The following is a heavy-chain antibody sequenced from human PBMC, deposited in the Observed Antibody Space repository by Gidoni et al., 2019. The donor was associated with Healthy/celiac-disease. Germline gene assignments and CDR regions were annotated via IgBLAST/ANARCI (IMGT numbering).Heavy chain of an antibody. Sequence: QVQLEQSGAEVKKPGSSVKVSCKATGGTFSSYASSWVRQAPGQGLEWMGGIIPIFGTSNYAQKCQGRVTITADESTSTAYMELSSLRSEDTAVYYCSRCTTAMVTYYFDYWGQGTLVTVSS. CDR1: GGTFSSYA. CDR2: IIPIFGTS. CDR3: SRCTTAMVTYYFDY. V-gene: IGHV1-69*01. D-gene: IGHD5-18*01. J-gene: IGHJ4*02.